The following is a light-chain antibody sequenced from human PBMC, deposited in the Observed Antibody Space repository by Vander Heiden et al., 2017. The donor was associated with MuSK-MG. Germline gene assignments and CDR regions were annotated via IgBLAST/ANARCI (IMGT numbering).Light chain of an antibody. CDR1: QSVFYSSNNKNY. J-gene: IGKJ4*01. CDR2: WSS. Sequence: DIVMTQSPDSLAVSVGERATINCKSSQSVFYSSNNKNYLAWYQQKPGQPPKLLIYWSSTREAGVPDRFSGSGSGTDFTLTISSLQAEDVAVYYCQQDDSTPSTFGRGTKVDIK. V-gene: IGKV4-1*01. CDR3: QQDDSTPST.